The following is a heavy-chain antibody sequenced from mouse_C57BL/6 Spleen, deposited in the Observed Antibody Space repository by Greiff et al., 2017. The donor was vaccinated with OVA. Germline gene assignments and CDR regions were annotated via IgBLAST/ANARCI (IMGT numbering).Heavy chain of an antibody. CDR2: INPNNGGT. CDR3: ARNLEGYLFAY. V-gene: IGHV1-26*01. CDR1: GYTFTDYY. J-gene: IGHJ3*01. Sequence: VQLQRSGPELVQPGASVKISCKASGYTFTDYYMNWVKQSHGKSLEWIGDINPNNGGTSYNQKFKGKATLTVDKSSSTAYMELRSLTSEYSAVYYCARNLEGYLFAYWGQGTLVTVSA. D-gene: IGHD2-3*01.